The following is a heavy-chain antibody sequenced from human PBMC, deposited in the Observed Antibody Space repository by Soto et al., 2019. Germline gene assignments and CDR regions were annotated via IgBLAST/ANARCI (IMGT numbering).Heavy chain of an antibody. CDR1: GFTFSDYY. Sequence: QVQLVESGGGLVKPGGSLRLSCAASGFTFSDYYMSWIRQAPGKGLEWVSDISSSGSTIYYADSVKGRFTISRDNAKNSLYVQMISLRAEDTAVYYCATQPEHYDFWSGYQDLPLHMDVGVTGTTVTVSS. V-gene: IGHV3-11*01. D-gene: IGHD3-3*01. J-gene: IGHJ6*03. CDR3: ATQPEHYDFWSGYQDLPLHMDV. CDR2: ISSSGSTI.